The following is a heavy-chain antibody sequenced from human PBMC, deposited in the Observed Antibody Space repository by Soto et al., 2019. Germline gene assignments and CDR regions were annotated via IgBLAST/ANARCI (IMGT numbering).Heavy chain of an antibody. Sequence: PGGSLRLSCAASGFTFSSYGMHWVRQAPGKGLEWVAVISYDGSNKYYADSVKGRFTISRDNSKNTLYLQMNSLRAEDTAVYYCATGGWDSSGWSDAFDIWGQGTMVTVSS. J-gene: IGHJ3*02. CDR2: ISYDGSNK. CDR1: GFTFSSYG. CDR3: ATGGWDSSGWSDAFDI. V-gene: IGHV3-30*03. D-gene: IGHD6-19*01.